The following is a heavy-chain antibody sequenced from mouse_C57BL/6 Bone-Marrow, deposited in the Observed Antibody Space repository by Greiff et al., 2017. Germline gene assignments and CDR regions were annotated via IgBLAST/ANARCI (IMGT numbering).Heavy chain of an antibody. CDR2: IWRGGST. Sequence: VKLVESGPGLVQPSQSLSITCTVSGFSLTSYGVHWVRQSPGKGLEWLGVIWRGGSTDYNAAFMSRLSIPKDNSKSQVFFKMNSLQADDTAIYYCAKSYYYASYFDVWGTGTTVTGSS. D-gene: IGHD1-1*01. CDR3: AKSYYYASYFDV. CDR1: GFSLTSYG. J-gene: IGHJ1*03. V-gene: IGHV2-5*01.